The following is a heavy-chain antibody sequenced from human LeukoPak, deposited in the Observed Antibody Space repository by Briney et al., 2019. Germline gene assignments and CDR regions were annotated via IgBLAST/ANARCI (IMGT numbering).Heavy chain of an antibody. J-gene: IGHJ4*02. CDR1: GSSLTELS. CDR3: AAGRPYSLLDY. D-gene: IGHD5-18*01. V-gene: IGHV1-24*01. Sequence: ASVKVSCTVSGSSLTELSLYWVRQAPGKGLEWMGGFDVIDGETFYAQKFQGRVTTTEDSSADTAYMELRSLTSDDTALYYCAAGRPYSLLDYWGQGTLVTVSS. CDR2: FDVIDGET.